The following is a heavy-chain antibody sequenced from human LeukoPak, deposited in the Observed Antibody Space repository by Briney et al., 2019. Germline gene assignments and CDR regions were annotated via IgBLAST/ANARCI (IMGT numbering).Heavy chain of an antibody. CDR1: GFTVSSNY. V-gene: IGHV3-66*01. J-gene: IGHJ4*02. CDR3: ARVLERHRYFDY. CDR2: IYSGGST. D-gene: IGHD1-1*01. Sequence: GGSLRLSCAASGFTVSSNYMSWVRQAPGKGLEWVSVIYSGGSTYYADSVKGRFTISRDNSKNTLYLQMNSLRAEDTAVYYCARVLERHRYFDYWGQGILVTVSS.